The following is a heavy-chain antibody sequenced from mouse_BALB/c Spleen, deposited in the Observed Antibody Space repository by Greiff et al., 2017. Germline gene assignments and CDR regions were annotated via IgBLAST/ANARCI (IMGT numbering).Heavy chain of an antibody. CDR1: GYSITSDYA. D-gene: IGHD2-14*01. J-gene: IGHJ4*01. Sequence: EVQLVESGPGLVKPSQSLSLTCTVTGYSITSDYAWNWIRQFPGNKLEWMGYISYSGSTSYNPSLKSRISITRDTSKNQFFLQLNSVTTEDTATYYCASFYRYRMDYWGQGTSVTVSS. CDR3: ASFYRYRMDY. CDR2: ISYSGST. V-gene: IGHV3-2*02.